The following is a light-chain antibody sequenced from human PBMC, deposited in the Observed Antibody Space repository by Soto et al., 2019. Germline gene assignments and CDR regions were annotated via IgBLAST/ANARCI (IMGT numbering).Light chain of an antibody. V-gene: IGLV2-23*02. CDR3: CSYAGSSTYVV. CDR1: SSDVGSYNL. CDR2: EVS. Sequence: QSVLTQPASVSGSPGQSITISCTGTSSDVGSYNLVSWYQHHPGKAPKLMIYEVSKRPSGVSTRFSGSKSGNTASLTISGLQAEDEADYYCCSYAGSSTYVVFGGGTKLTVL. J-gene: IGLJ2*01.